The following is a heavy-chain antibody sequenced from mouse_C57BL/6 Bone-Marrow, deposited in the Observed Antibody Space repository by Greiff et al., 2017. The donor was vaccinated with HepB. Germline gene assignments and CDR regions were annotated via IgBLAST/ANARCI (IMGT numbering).Heavy chain of an antibody. J-gene: IGHJ3*01. CDR2: IYPSDSET. Sequence: VQLQQPGAELVRPGSSVKLSCKASGYTFTSYWMDWVKQRPGQGLEWIGNIYPSDSETHYNQKFKDKATLTVDKSSSTAYMQLSSLTSEDSAVYYCARELWFAYWGQGTLVTVSA. CDR1: GYTFTSYW. V-gene: IGHV1-61*01. CDR3: ARELWFAY.